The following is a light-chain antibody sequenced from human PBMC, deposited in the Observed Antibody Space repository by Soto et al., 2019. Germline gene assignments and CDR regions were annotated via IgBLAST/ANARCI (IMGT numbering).Light chain of an antibody. J-gene: IGKJ1*01. Sequence: EFVLTQSPGTLSLSPGERATLSCRASQTVRNNYLAWYQQKPGQAPRLLIYDASSRATGIPDRFSGGGSGTDFTLTISRLEPEDFAVYYCQQYDKWPPRTFGQGTKVDIK. CDR2: DAS. CDR3: QQYDKWPPRT. CDR1: QTVRNNY. V-gene: IGKV3-20*01.